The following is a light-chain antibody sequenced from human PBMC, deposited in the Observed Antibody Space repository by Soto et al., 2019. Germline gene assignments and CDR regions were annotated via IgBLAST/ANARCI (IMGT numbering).Light chain of an antibody. V-gene: IGKV3-15*01. CDR3: QQYNNWPFT. CDR2: GAS. CDR1: QSVSSN. Sequence: EIVMTQSPATLSVSPGERATLSCRASQSVSSNLASHQQKPGQAPRPLIYGASTRATGIPARFSGGGSGTEFTLTISSLQSEDFAIYYCQQYNNWPFTFGPGTKVDIK. J-gene: IGKJ3*01.